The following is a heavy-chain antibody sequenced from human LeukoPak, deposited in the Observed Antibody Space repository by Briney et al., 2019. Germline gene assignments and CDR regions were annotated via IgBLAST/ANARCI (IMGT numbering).Heavy chain of an antibody. CDR1: GGSISSNTYY. D-gene: IGHD3-22*01. CDR2: LYYSGST. J-gene: IGHJ4*02. CDR3: ARAPISGYSDY. V-gene: IGHV4-39*07. Sequence: SETLSLTCAVSGGSISSNTYYWGWIRQPPGKGLEWIGSLYYSGSTYYNPSLKSRTTTSVDTSKNQFSLKLSSVTAADTAVYYCARAPISGYSDYWGQGTLVTVSS.